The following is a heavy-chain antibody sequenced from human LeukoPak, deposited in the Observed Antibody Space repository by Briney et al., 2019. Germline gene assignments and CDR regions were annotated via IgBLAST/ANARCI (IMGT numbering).Heavy chain of an antibody. CDR2: IYSAGTT. J-gene: IGHJ4*02. Sequence: GGSLRLSCAASGFSVSNNYMSWVRQAPGKGLEWVSVIYSAGTTYYADSVKGRFTISRDNSKNMLYLQMNSLSAEDTAVYYCARDRGYCSSRSCFEVWGQGTLVTVSS. CDR1: GFSVSNNY. V-gene: IGHV3-53*01. CDR3: ARDRGYCSSRSCFEV. D-gene: IGHD2-2*01.